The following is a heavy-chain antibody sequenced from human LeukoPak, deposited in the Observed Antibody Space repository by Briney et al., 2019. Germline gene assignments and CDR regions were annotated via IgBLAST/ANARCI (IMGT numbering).Heavy chain of an antibody. Sequence: PGGSLRLSCAASGFTFSSYAMSWVRQAPVKGLEWVSAISGSGGSTYYADSVKGRFTISRDNSKNTLYLQMNSLRAEDTAVYYCANCITIFGGGDYWGQGTLVTVSS. D-gene: IGHD3-3*01. CDR3: ANCITIFGGGDY. CDR1: GFTFSSYA. CDR2: ISGSGGST. J-gene: IGHJ4*02. V-gene: IGHV3-23*01.